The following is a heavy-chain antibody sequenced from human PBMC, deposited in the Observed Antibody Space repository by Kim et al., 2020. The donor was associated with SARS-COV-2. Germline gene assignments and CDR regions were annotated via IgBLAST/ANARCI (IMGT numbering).Heavy chain of an antibody. CDR3: AKMWFGELGYNWFDP. Sequence: GGSLRLSCAASGFTFSSYAMSWVRQAPGKGLEWVSAISGSGGSTYYADSVKGRFTISRDNSKNTLYLQMNSLRAEDTAVYYCAKMWFGELGYNWFDPWGQGTLVTVSS. V-gene: IGHV3-23*01. J-gene: IGHJ5*02. D-gene: IGHD3-10*01. CDR1: GFTFSSYA. CDR2: ISGSGGST.